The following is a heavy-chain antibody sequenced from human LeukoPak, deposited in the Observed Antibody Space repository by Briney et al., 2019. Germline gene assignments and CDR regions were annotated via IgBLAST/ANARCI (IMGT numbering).Heavy chain of an antibody. V-gene: IGHV1-46*01. Sequence: GASVKVSCKAFGYTFTSNYMHWVRQAPGQGPEWMGVISPSGGSTTYAQKFQGRVTLTRDMSTSTDYLELSSLRSDDTAVYYCGRVLGELPVDWGQGTLVTVSS. CDR3: GRVLGELPVD. CDR1: GYTFTSNY. J-gene: IGHJ4*02. D-gene: IGHD1-26*01. CDR2: ISPSGGST.